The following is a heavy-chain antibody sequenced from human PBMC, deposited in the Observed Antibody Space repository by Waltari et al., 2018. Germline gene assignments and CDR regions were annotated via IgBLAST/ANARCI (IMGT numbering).Heavy chain of an antibody. Sequence: KSDGSTTTYADSVRGRFTISRDNAKNTLYLQMNSLRAEDTAVYYCTRAIATAGTSCWGQGTLVTVSS. V-gene: IGHV3-74*01. J-gene: IGHJ4*02. D-gene: IGHD6-13*01. CDR2: KSDGSTT. CDR3: TRAIATAGTSC.